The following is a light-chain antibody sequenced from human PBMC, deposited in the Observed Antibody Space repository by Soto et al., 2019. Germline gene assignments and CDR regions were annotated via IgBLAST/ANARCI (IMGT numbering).Light chain of an antibody. J-gene: IGKJ4*01. V-gene: IGKV1-9*01. Sequence: DIQLTQSPSFLSASVGDRVTITCRASQGINDYLAWYQQKPGKAPKLLIYAASTLQSEVPSRFSGSPSGTEFSLTISSLQPEGFATYYGQQFNVYPLTFGGGTKVEIK. CDR1: QGINDY. CDR3: QQFNVYPLT. CDR2: AAS.